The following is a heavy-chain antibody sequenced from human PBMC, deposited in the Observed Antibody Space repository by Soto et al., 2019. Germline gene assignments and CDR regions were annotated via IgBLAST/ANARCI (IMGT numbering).Heavy chain of an antibody. CDR3: ARGGRSDEMCTKWCMLPMTAWFDP. Sequence: GGSLRLSCAASGFTFSSYSKNWVRQAPGKGLEWVSSISSSSSYIYYADSVKGRFTISRDNAKNSLYLQMNSLRSEDTAVYYCARGGRSDEMCTKWCMLPMTAWFDPWGQGTLVTVSS. V-gene: IGHV3-21*04. J-gene: IGHJ5*02. D-gene: IGHD2-8*01. CDR2: ISSSSSYI. CDR1: GFTFSSYS.